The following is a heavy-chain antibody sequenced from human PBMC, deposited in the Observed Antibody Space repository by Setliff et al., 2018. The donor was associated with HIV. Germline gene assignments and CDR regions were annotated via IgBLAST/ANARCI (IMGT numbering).Heavy chain of an antibody. CDR1: GGSVYTASYY. Sequence: PSETLSLTCTVSGGSVYTASYYWGWVRQPPGKGLEWIGTFYFGRTTYYNPSLKTRITLSVDMSKDQFSLRLTSVSAADTAVYYCAKKYSDFWSGQTDVWDKGTTVTVSS. CDR3: AKKYSDFWSGQTDV. J-gene: IGHJ6*04. D-gene: IGHD3-3*01. CDR2: FYFGRTT. V-gene: IGHV4-39*01.